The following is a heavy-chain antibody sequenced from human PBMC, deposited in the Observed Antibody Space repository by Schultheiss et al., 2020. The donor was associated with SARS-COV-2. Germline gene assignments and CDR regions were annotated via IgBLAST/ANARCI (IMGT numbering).Heavy chain of an antibody. J-gene: IGHJ4*02. Sequence: GSLRLSCAASGFTVSSNYMSWVRQAPGKGLEWVSSISSSSSYIYYADSVKGRFTISRDNAKNSLYLQMNSLRAEDTAVYYCARDNGDGAYYDFWSGHSWGQGTLVTVSS. V-gene: IGHV3-21*01. D-gene: IGHD3-3*01. CDR1: GFTVSSNY. CDR3: ARDNGDGAYYDFWSGHS. CDR2: ISSSSSYI.